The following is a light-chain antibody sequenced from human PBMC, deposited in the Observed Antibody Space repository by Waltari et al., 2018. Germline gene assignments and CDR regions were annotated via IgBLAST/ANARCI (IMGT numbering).Light chain of an antibody. V-gene: IGKV4-1*01. CDR1: QSVLYSSNNKNS. Sequence: DIVMTQSPDSLAVSLGERATINCKSSQSVLYSSNNKNSFAWYQQKPGQPPKLLIYWASTRESGVPARFSGSVSGTDFTLTISSLQAEDVAVYYCQQYYSTPLSFGGGTKVEIK. J-gene: IGKJ4*01. CDR3: QQYYSTPLS. CDR2: WAS.